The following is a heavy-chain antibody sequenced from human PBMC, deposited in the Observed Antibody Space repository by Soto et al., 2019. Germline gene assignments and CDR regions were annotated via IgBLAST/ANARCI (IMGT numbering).Heavy chain of an antibody. Sequence: QVQLVQSGAEVKKPGASVKVSCKASGYTFTSYGISWVRQAPGQGLEWMGWISAYNGNTNDAQKLQGRVTMTTDTSTGSGYMGRRSRRSDATAVDYCARDKGDGSGSYYGYWGQGTLVTVSA. V-gene: IGHV1-18*01. D-gene: IGHD3-10*01. CDR2: ISAYNGNT. CDR1: GYTFTSYG. CDR3: ARDKGDGSGSYYGY. J-gene: IGHJ1*01.